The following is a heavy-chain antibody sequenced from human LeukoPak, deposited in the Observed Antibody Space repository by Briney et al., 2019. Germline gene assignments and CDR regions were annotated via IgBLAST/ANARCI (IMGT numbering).Heavy chain of an antibody. CDR3: ARGRPAGTNVLDY. J-gene: IGHJ4*02. CDR2: IYYSGST. D-gene: IGHD6-13*01. CDR1: GGSISSYY. Sequence: TLSLTCTVSGGSISSYYWSWIRQPPGKGLEWIGYIYYSGSTNYNPSLKSRVTISVDTSKNQFSLKLSSVTAADTAVYYCARGRPAGTNVLDYWGQGTLVTVSS. V-gene: IGHV4-59*08.